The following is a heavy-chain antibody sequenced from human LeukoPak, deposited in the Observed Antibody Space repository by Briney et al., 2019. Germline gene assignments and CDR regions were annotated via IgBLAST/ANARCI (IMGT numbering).Heavy chain of an antibody. CDR1: GGTFSSYA. J-gene: IGHJ4*02. V-gene: IGHV1-69*01. CDR2: IIPIFGTA. Sequence: GASVKVSCKASGGTFSSYAISWVRQAPGQGLEWMGGIIPIFGTANYAQKFQGGVTITADESTSTAYMELSSLRSEDTAVYYCARAGAPHYDFWSGYSDYWGQGTLVTVSS. D-gene: IGHD3-3*01. CDR3: ARAGAPHYDFWSGYSDY.